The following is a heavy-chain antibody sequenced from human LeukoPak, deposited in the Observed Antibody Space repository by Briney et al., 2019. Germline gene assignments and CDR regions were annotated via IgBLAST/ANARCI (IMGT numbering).Heavy chain of an antibody. J-gene: IGHJ5*02. CDR3: ARDQDIVVVVVAALRQREMGGFDP. V-gene: IGHV1-8*01. D-gene: IGHD2-15*01. Sequence: ASVKVSCKASGYTFTNYDINWVRQATGQGPEWMGWMNPKSGNTGYAQKFQGRVTMTRNTSISTAYMGLSSLRSDDTAVYYCARDQDIVVVVVAALRQREMGGFDPWGQGTLVTVSS. CDR2: MNPKSGNT. CDR1: GYTFTNYD.